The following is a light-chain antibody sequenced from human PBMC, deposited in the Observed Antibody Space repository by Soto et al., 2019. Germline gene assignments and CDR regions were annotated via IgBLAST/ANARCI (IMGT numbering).Light chain of an antibody. CDR1: ESVDIY. Sequence: ETVLTQSPATLSLSPGETATLSCRASESVDIYLAWYQQKPGQAPRLLISHSSNRATGIPARFSGSGSGTDFTLSITSLEPEDSAVYYCQQRRHWPPLTFGGGTRVEI. CDR2: HSS. V-gene: IGKV3-11*01. J-gene: IGKJ4*01. CDR3: QQRRHWPPLT.